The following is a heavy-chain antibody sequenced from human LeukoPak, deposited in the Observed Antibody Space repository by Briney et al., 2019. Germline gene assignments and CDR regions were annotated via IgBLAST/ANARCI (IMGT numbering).Heavy chain of an antibody. D-gene: IGHD3-10*01. J-gene: IGHJ4*02. Sequence: SETLSLTCTVSGGSISSYYWSWIRQPPGKGLEWIGYIYYSGSTNYNPSLKSRVTISVDTSKNQFSLKLSSVTAADTAVYYCGSLPPPHHYLFDSWGKGPLVPVS. CDR3: GSLPPPHHYLFDS. CDR2: IYYSGST. CDR1: GGSISSYY. V-gene: IGHV4-59*08.